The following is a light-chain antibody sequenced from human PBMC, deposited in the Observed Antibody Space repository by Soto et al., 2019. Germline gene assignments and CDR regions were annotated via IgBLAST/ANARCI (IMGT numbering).Light chain of an antibody. CDR1: INVVGGYNY. Sequence: QSVLTRLPSASGSPGQSADISCPGTINVVGGYNYVSWYQLHPGKAPKLMIYEVNMRPSGVPDRFSGSKSGNTASLTVSGLRAEDEADYYCSSYAGSNNYVFGTGTNVTV. V-gene: IGLV2-8*01. CDR2: EVN. J-gene: IGLJ1*01. CDR3: SSYAGSNNYV.